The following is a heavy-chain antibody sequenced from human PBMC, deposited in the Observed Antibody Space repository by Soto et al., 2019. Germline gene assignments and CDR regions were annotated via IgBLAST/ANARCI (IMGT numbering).Heavy chain of an antibody. D-gene: IGHD4-17*01. Sequence: PGGSLRLSCAASGFTFSSSDMSWVRQAPGKGLAWVASITSAGGTTFYADSVKGRFTVSRDNSKNTLYLQMDSLRVEDTAIYYCLKHHGHWGQGSLVTVSS. CDR2: ITSAGGTT. CDR1: GFTFSSSD. J-gene: IGHJ4*02. CDR3: LKHHGH. V-gene: IGHV3-23*01.